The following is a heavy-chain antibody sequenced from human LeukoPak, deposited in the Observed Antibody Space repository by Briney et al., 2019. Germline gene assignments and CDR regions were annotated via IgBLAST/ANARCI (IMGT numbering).Heavy chain of an antibody. CDR2: IYYSGST. CDR1: GGSFSGYY. Sequence: SETLSLTCAVYGGSFSGYYWSWIRQPPGKGLEWIGYIYYSGSTNYNPSLKSRVTISVDTSKNQFSLKLSSVTAADTAVYYCARAPLWASFDYWGQGTLVTVSS. J-gene: IGHJ4*02. D-gene: IGHD3-10*01. V-gene: IGHV4-59*08. CDR3: ARAPLWASFDY.